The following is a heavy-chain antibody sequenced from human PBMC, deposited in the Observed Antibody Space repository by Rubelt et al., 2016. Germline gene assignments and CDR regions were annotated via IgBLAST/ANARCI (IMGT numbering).Heavy chain of an antibody. J-gene: IGHJ5*02. D-gene: IGHD2-2*01. CDR1: GYSISSGYY. CDR2: VNHNGVT. CDR3: ARFVEYQVLSDRNWVDP. V-gene: IGHV4-38-2*02. Sequence: QVQLQESGPRLVKPSETLSLTCTVSGYSISSGYYWGWIRQPPGKGLEWIGEVNHNGVTNYNPSLQSRVTISVDTSKNQFSLNLASVHAPDTAVYFCARFVEYQVLSDRNWVDPWGQGTLVTVSS.